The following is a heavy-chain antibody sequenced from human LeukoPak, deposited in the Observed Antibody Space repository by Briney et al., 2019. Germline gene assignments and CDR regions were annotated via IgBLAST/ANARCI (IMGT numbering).Heavy chain of an antibody. CDR2: ISGSGGST. V-gene: IGHV3-23*01. J-gene: IGHJ2*01. CDR1: GFTFSTYG. D-gene: IGHD3-10*01. CDR3: ARAHYGSGSSVYWYFDL. Sequence: PGGSLRLSCAASGFTFSTYGVYWVRQAPGKGLEWVSGISGSGGSTYYADSVKGRFTISRDNSKNTLYLQMNSLRAEDTALYYCARAHYGSGSSVYWYFDLWGRGALVTVSS.